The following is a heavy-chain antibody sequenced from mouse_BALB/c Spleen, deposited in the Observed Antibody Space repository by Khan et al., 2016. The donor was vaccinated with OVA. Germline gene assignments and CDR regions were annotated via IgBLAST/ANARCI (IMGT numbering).Heavy chain of an antibody. CDR3: ARACLLRHFDV. CDR1: GFSLTTYG. V-gene: IGHV2-3*01. J-gene: IGHJ1*01. Sequence: QVQLKQSGPGLVAPSQSLSITCTVSGFSLTTYGVSWVRQPPGKGLEWLGVIWGDGSTNYHSALISRLNINKDNSKSQVFFKLNSLQTDDTATYYCARACLLRHFDVWGAGTTVTVSS. D-gene: IGHD1-1*01. CDR2: IWGDGST.